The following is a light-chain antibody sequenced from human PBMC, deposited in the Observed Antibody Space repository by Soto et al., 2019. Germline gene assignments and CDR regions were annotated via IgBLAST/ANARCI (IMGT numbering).Light chain of an antibody. CDR1: YSNIGAGSD. Sequence: QSELTQPPSVSGAPGQRVTISCTGSYSNIGAGSDVHWYHQLPGTAPKLLIYGNTNRPSGVPDRFSGSKSGTSASLAIAGLQTEDEGDYYCQTYDSSLSGLYVFGTGTKLTVL. J-gene: IGLJ1*01. CDR3: QTYDSSLSGLYV. V-gene: IGLV1-40*01. CDR2: GNT.